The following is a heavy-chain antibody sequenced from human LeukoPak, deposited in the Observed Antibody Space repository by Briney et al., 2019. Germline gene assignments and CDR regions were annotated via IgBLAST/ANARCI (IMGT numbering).Heavy chain of an antibody. J-gene: IGHJ4*02. CDR1: GDSISSSSYY. Sequence: SETLSLTCTVSGDSISSSSYYWGWIRQPPGKGLEWIGSIYYSGSTYYNPSLKSRVTISVDTSKNQFSLKLSSVTAADTAVYYCARCDVDTAMALDYWGQGTLVTVSS. V-gene: IGHV4-39*01. CDR2: IYYSGST. D-gene: IGHD5-18*01. CDR3: ARCDVDTAMALDY.